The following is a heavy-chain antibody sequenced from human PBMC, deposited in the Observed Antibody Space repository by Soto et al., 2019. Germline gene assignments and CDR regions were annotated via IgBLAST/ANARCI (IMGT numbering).Heavy chain of an antibody. Sequence: PGGSLRLSCAASGFTYSSYIMNWVRQAPGKGLEWVSSISSSSSYIYYADSVKGRFTISRDNAKNSLYLQMNSLRAEDTAVYYCARGYDFWSGWGPDYYYGMDVWGQGTTVTVSS. V-gene: IGHV3-21*01. D-gene: IGHD3-3*01. CDR2: ISSSSSYI. CDR1: GFTYSSYI. CDR3: ARGYDFWSGWGPDYYYGMDV. J-gene: IGHJ6*02.